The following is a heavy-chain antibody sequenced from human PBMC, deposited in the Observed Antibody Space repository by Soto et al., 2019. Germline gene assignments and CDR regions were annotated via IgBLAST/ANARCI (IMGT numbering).Heavy chain of an antibody. CDR3: ARGPYCSSTSFGAALRPFVYYGMDV. CDR2: IYYSGST. CDR1: GGSVSSGSYY. Sequence: PSETLSLSCTVSGGSVSSGSYYWSWIRQPPGKGLEWIGYIYYSGSTNYNTSLKSRVTISVDTSKKQFSLKLRSVTAADTAVYYCARGPYCSSTSFGAALRPFVYYGMDVWGQGTTVTVSS. V-gene: IGHV4-61*01. J-gene: IGHJ6*02. D-gene: IGHD2-2*01.